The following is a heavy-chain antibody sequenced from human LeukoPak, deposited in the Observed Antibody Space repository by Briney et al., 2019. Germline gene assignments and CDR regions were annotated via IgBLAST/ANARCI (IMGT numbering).Heavy chain of an antibody. CDR1: GFTFDDYA. CDR3: AKESNDYVWGSFSTYYFDY. V-gene: IGHV3-9*01. J-gene: IGHJ4*02. Sequence: GRSLRLSCAASGFTFDDYAMHWFRQAPGKGLEWVSGISWNSSSIGYADSVKGRFTISRDNAKNSLYLQMNSLRAEDTALYYCAKESNDYVWGSFSTYYFDYWGQGTLVTVSS. D-gene: IGHD3-16*01. CDR2: ISWNSSSI.